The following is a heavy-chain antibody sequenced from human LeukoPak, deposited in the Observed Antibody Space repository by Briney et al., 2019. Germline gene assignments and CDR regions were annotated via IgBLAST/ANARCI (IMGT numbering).Heavy chain of an antibody. CDR1: GFTFSSYA. D-gene: IGHD3-10*01. J-gene: IGHJ4*02. V-gene: IGHV3-23*01. CDR3: AKAQEVRGVIPNHIDY. CDR2: ISGSGGST. Sequence: PGRSLRLSCAASGFTFSSYAMSWVRQAPGKGLEWVSAISGSGGSTYYADSVKGRFTISRDNSKNTLYLQMNSLRAEDTAVYYCAKAQEVRGVIPNHIDYWGQGTLVTVSS.